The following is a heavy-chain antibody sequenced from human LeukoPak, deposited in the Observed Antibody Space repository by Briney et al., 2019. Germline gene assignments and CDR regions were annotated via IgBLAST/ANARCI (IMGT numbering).Heavy chain of an antibody. D-gene: IGHD6-13*01. V-gene: IGHV3-21*01. J-gene: IGHJ4*02. CDR3: ARDYSSPGNFDY. CDR2: ISSSSSSYI. Sequence: GGALLLSCAASGFPFSSYSMNWVRPAPGKGLGWVSSISSSSSSYIYYADSVKGRFTISRDNAKNSLYLQMNSLRAEDTAVYYCARDYSSPGNFDYWGQGTLVTVSS. CDR1: GFPFSSYS.